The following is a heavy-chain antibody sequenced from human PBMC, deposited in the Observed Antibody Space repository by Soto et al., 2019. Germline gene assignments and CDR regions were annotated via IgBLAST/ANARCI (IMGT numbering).Heavy chain of an antibody. CDR3: ARDGVGDY. V-gene: IGHV3-30-3*01. J-gene: IGHJ4*02. D-gene: IGHD2-8*01. Sequence: PGGSLRLSCAASGFTFSSYAMHWVRQAPGKGLEWVAVISYDGSNKYYADSVKGRFTISRDNSKNTLYLQMNSLRAEDTAVYYCARDGVGDYWGQGTLVTSPQ. CDR1: GFTFSSYA. CDR2: ISYDGSNK.